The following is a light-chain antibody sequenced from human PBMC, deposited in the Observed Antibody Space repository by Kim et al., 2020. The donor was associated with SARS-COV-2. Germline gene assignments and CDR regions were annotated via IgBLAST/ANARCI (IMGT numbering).Light chain of an antibody. J-gene: IGKJ2*01. Sequence: LSLSPGARATPSCRASHSVNYHLAWYQQKPGQAPRLLIYDAFNRATGIPARFSCAGSGTDFTLTINSLEPEDSAVYYCQQRHYRGTFGQGTKLEI. V-gene: IGKV3-11*01. CDR1: HSVNYH. CDR3: QQRHYRGT. CDR2: DAF.